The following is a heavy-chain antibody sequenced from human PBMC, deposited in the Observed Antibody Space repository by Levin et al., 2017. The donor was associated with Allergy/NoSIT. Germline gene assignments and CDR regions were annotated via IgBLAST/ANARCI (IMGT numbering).Heavy chain of an antibody. D-gene: IGHD3-3*01. V-gene: IGHV4-34*01. J-gene: IGHJ6*02. Sequence: SETLSLTCAVYGGSFSGYYWSWIRQPPGKGLEWIGEINHSGSTNYNPSLKSRVTISVDTSKNQFSLKLSSVTAADTAVYYCASVNWSGYYRPWGMDVWGQGTTVTVSS. CDR2: INHSGST. CDR1: GGSFSGYY. CDR3: ASVNWSGYYRPWGMDV.